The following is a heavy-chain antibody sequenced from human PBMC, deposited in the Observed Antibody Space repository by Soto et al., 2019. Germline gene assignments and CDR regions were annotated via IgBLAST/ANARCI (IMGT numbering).Heavy chain of an antibody. CDR3: AAVRGSLGSLSFDY. CDR1: GITFSDLH. CDR2: VEVENDDR. J-gene: IGHJ4*02. V-gene: IGHV1-69-2*01. D-gene: IGHD1-26*01. Sequence: EVLLQPSGAEAREPGGVVKMSCAVSGITFSDLHMHWVKQAPGKGLEWVGLVEVENDDRLYAEKYRGRLNINTDTSRHTSYMELTSLTSDDTAIYFCAAVRGSLGSLSFDYWGQGTPVSVS.